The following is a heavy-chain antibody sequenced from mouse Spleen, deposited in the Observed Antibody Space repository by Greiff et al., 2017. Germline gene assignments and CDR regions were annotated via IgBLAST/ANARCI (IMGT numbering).Heavy chain of an antibody. CDR2: INPNNGGT. V-gene: IGHV1-18*01. CDR1: GYTFTDYN. J-gene: IGHJ2*01. Sequence: SGPELVKPGASVKIPCKASGYTFTDYNMDWVKQSHGKSLEWIGDINPNNGGTIYNQKFKGKATLTVDKSSSTAYMELRSLTSEDTAVYYCARDYYGSSSFDYWGQGTTLTVSS. CDR3: ARDYYGSSSFDY. D-gene: IGHD1-1*01.